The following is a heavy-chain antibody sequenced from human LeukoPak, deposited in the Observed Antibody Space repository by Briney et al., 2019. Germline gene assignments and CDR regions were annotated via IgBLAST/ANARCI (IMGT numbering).Heavy chain of an antibody. J-gene: IGHJ4*02. D-gene: IGHD4-17*01. CDR3: ARDSIASYGDYGY. CDR2: IYHSGST. CDR1: GGSISSSNW. V-gene: IGHV4-4*02. Sequence: SGTLSLTCAVSGGSISSSNWWSWVRQPPGKGLEWIGEIYHSGSTNYNPSLKGRVTISVDKSKNQFSLKLSSVTAADTAVYYCARDSIASYGDYGYWGQGTLVTVSS.